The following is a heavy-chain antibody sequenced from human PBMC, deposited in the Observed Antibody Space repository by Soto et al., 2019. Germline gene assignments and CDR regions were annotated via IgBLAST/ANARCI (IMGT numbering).Heavy chain of an antibody. CDR1: EGYIRSYY. CDR3: ERARYYKGGYYYFDN. CDR2: IYYSGST. Sequence: TSQTQSLTSTVSEGYIRSYYWRWIRQPTGKGLEWIGYIYYSGSTNYNPSLKSRVTISVDTSKNQFSLKLSSVTPADTAVYFCERARYYKGGYYYFDNWGQGTPVTVSS. V-gene: IGHV4-59*01. D-gene: IGHD1-26*01. J-gene: IGHJ4*02.